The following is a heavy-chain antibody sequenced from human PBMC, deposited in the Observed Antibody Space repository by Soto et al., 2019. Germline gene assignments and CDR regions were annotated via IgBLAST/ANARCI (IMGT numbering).Heavy chain of an antibody. V-gene: IGHV3-30-3*01. J-gene: IGHJ5*02. Sequence: GSLRLSCATSVFTVTSYTMHWVRQAPGKGLEWIAFMSYDGARTDYADAVKGRFTISRDTSNNTLGLQMNNLRPDDTAMYFCARDRAYGDPNWFDPWGQGTLVTVSS. CDR2: MSYDGART. D-gene: IGHD4-17*01. CDR1: VFTVTSYT. CDR3: ARDRAYGDPNWFDP.